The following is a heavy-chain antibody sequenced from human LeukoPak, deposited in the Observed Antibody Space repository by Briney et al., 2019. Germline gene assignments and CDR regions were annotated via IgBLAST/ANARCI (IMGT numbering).Heavy chain of an antibody. CDR3: ARESLRTYPSLDF. Sequence: ASVKVSCKASGYTFSGYYAHWVRQAPGQGLEWMGWINPNSGGTDYAPSFQGRVTLTRDTSISTAYMELTRLTSDDTAVYYCARESLRTYPSLDFWGQGTLVTVSS. V-gene: IGHV1-2*02. D-gene: IGHD1-14*01. CDR1: GYTFSGYY. J-gene: IGHJ4*02. CDR2: INPNSGGT.